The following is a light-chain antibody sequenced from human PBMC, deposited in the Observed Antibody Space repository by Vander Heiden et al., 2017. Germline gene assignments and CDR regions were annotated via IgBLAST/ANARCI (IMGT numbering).Light chain of an antibody. J-gene: IGKJ5*01. V-gene: IGKV3-15*01. CDR2: DAS. CDR1: QSITSN. CDR3: QQYNSWPIS. Sequence: EIVMTQSPATLSVSPAQRATLSCRASQSITSNLAWYQAKHGQAPRLLIHDASNRATGLPARFSGSGSGTEFTLAISGLQSEDFAVYYCQQYNSWPISFGQGTRLEIK.